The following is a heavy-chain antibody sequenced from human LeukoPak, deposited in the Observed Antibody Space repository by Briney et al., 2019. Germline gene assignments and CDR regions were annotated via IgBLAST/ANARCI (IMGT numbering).Heavy chain of an antibody. V-gene: IGHV1-18*04. J-gene: IGHJ4*02. CDR3: ARDLGLRCIGGTCPFDY. D-gene: IGHD2-15*01. Sequence: ASVKVSCKASGYTFTRYGISWVRQAPGQGLEWMGWISTYDGNTNYAQNLQGRVTMTRDTSTSTAYMELWSLKSDDTAVYYCARDLGLRCIGGTCPFDYWGLGTLVTVSS. CDR1: GYTFTRYG. CDR2: ISTYDGNT.